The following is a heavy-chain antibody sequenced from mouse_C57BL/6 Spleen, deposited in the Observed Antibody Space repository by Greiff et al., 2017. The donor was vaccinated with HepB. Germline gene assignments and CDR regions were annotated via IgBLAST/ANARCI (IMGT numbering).Heavy chain of an antibody. CDR1: GYTFTSYW. J-gene: IGHJ1*03. CDR2: IDPSDSYT. Sequence: QVQLKQPGAELVMPGASVKLSCKASGYTFTSYWMHWVKQRPGQGLEWIGEIDPSDSYTNYNQKFKGKSTLTVDKSSSTAYMQLSSLTSEDSAVYYCARGGITTVVPYWYFDVWGTGTTVTVSS. CDR3: ARGGITTVVPYWYFDV. D-gene: IGHD1-1*01. V-gene: IGHV1-69*01.